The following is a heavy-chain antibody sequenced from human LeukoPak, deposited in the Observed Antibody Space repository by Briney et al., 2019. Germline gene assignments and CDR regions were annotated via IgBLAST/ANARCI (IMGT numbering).Heavy chain of an antibody. J-gene: IGHJ5*02. CDR3: AKQQLVLGWFDP. D-gene: IGHD6-13*01. CDR1: GGSISSYY. CDR2: IYTSGST. Sequence: SETLSLTCTVSGGSISSYYWSWIRQPAGKGLEWIGRIYTSGSTNYNPSLKSRVTMSVDTSKNQFSLKLSSVTAADTAVDYCAKQQLVLGWFDPWGQGTLVTVSS. V-gene: IGHV4-4*07.